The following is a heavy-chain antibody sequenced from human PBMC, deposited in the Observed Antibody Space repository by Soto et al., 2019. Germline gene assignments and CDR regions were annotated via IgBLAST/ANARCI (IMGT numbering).Heavy chain of an antibody. CDR2: ISYDGSNK. D-gene: IGHD3-10*01. CDR1: GFTFSSYA. J-gene: IGHJ4*02. V-gene: IGHV3-30-3*01. Sequence: QVQLVESGGGVVQPGRSLRLSCAASGFTFSSYAMHWVRQAPGKGLEWVAVISYDGSNKYYADSVTVRITISRDNSQNTLYLQMNSLRAEDTAVYYCGTGRGDYWGQGPLVTVSS. CDR3: GTGRGDY.